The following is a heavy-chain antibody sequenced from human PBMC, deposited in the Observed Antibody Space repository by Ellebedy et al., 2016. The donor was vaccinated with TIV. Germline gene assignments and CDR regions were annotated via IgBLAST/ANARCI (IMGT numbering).Heavy chain of an antibody. Sequence: GESLKISCAASGLIVRSNYMSWVRQAPGKGLEWVSVIYSGGTKYYADSVKGRFTISRDNSKNTLYLQMNSLTAEDTAVYYCARGDVWGTYPLHSYGLDVWGQGTTVTVSS. CDR3: ARGDVWGTYPLHSYGLDV. J-gene: IGHJ6*02. CDR1: GLIVRSNY. V-gene: IGHV3-53*01. CDR2: IYSGGTK. D-gene: IGHD3-16*02.